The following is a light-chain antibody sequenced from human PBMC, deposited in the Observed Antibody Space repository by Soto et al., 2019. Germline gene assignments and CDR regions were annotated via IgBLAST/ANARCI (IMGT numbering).Light chain of an antibody. Sequence: DVKMKQSPSTLSASVGDRITITCRASQSISSWLAWYQQTPGKAPKLLIYKGSSLKSGVPSRFSGSGSGTELTLTISSLQPDDFATYYCQQYNSYSSWTFGQGTKV. CDR3: QQYNSYSSWT. J-gene: IGKJ1*01. CDR1: QSISSW. CDR2: KGS. V-gene: IGKV1-5*03.